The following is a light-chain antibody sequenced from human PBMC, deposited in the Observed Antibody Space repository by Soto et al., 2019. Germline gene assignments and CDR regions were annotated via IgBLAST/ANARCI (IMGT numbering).Light chain of an antibody. CDR1: SSDVGGYNY. Sequence: SVLPQAASGSGSPGQSITISCTGTSSDVGGYNYVSWYQQHPGKAPKLMIYDVSNRPSGVSNRFSGSKSGNTASLTISGLQAEDEADYYCSSYTSSSTLLYVFGTGTKVTVL. CDR3: SSYTSSSTLLYV. J-gene: IGLJ1*01. CDR2: DVS. V-gene: IGLV2-14*01.